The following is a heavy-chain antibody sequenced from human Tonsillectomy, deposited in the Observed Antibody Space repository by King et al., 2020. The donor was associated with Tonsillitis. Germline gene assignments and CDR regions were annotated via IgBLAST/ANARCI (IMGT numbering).Heavy chain of an antibody. J-gene: IGHJ4*02. CDR2: ISAYNGNT. CDR3: AREANDYYDSSCYYLPTVDY. D-gene: IGHD3-22*01. CDR1: GYTFTSYG. Sequence: VQLVESGAEVKKPGASVKVSCKASGYTFTSYGISWVRQAPGQGLEWMGWISAYNGNTNYAQKLQGRVTMTTDTSTSIAYMELRSLRSDDTAVYYCAREANDYYDSSCYYLPTVDYWGQGTLVTVSS. V-gene: IGHV1-18*01.